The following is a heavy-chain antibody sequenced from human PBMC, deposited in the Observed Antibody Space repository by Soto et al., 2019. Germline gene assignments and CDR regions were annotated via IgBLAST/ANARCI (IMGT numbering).Heavy chain of an antibody. CDR1: GYTFTMYD. CDR3: ARGSFYDSSGYYSP. Sequence: ASVKVSCKASGYTFTMYDINCVLQSGGQGREGMGWMNPNSGNTGYAQKFQGRVTMTRNTSISTAYMELSSLRSEDTAVYYCARGSFYDSSGYYSPWGQGTLVTVSS. V-gene: IGHV1-8*01. D-gene: IGHD3-22*01. CDR2: MNPNSGNT. J-gene: IGHJ5*02.